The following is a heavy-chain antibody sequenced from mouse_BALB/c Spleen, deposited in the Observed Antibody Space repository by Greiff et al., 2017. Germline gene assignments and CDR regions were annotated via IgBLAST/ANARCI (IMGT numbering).Heavy chain of an antibody. D-gene: IGHD1-1*01. CDR2: FYPGSGSI. CDR1: GYTFTEYI. CDR3: ARHEERYYGSSPYAMDY. J-gene: IGHJ4*01. Sequence: QVQLQQSGAELVKPGASVKLSCKASGYTFTEYIIHWVKQRSGQGLEWIGWFYPGSGSIKYNEKFKDKATLTADKSSSTVYMELSRLTSEDSAVYFCARHEERYYGSSPYAMDYWGQGTSVTVSS. V-gene: IGHV1-62-2*01.